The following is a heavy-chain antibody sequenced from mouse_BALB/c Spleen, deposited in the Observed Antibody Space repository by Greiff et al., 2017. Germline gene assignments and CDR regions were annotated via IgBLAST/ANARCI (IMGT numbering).Heavy chain of an antibody. J-gene: IGHJ4*01. CDR2: ISSGGDST. CDR1: GFAFSSYD. CDR3: ARHGTTYYAMDY. Sequence: EVQVVESGGGLVKPGGSLKLSCAASGFAFSSYDMSWVRQTPEKRLEWVAYISSGGDSTYYPDTVKGRFTISRDNAKNTLYLQMSSLKSEDTAMYYCARHGTTYYAMDYWGQGTSVTVSS. D-gene: IGHD1-1*01. V-gene: IGHV5-12-1*01.